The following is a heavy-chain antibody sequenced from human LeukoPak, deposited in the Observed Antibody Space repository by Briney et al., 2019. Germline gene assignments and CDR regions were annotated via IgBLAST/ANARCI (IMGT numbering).Heavy chain of an antibody. CDR1: GFPFSSYW. CDR2: IKQDGGEK. D-gene: IGHD4-17*01. J-gene: IGHJ4*02. CDR3: AKLAKVTTDCFDY. V-gene: IGHV3-7*03. Sequence: GGSLRLSCAASGFPFSSYWMSWVRQAPGKGLEWVANIKQDGGEKFYVDSVKGRFTISRDNAKNTLYLQMNSLRAEDTAVYYCAKLAKVTTDCFDYWGQGTLVTVSS.